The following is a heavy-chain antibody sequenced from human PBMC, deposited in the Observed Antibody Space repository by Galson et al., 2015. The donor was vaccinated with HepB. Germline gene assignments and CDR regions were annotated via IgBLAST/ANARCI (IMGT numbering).Heavy chain of an antibody. Sequence: PALVKPTQTLTLTCTFSGFSFDTVGVAVGWIRQSPGKALEWLALIYWDDDRRYSPSLNSRLTITKDTSKNQAVLTLTNMGPEDTGTYYCAHRVLVVASMWLTHDPRQTLKAFDIWGQGAVVTVSS. CDR3: AHRVLVVASMWLTHDPRQTLKAFDI. CDR2: IYWDDDR. J-gene: IGHJ3*02. CDR1: GFSFDTVGVA. D-gene: IGHD2-15*01. V-gene: IGHV2-5*02.